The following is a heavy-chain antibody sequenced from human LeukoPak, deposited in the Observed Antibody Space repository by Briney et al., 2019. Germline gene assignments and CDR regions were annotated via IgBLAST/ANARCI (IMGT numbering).Heavy chain of an antibody. J-gene: IGHJ4*02. CDR2: INHSGST. CDR3: ARLENYYGSESYYKDY. V-gene: IGHV4-34*01. CDR1: GGSFSGYY. Sequence: SETLSLTCAVYGGSFSGYYWSWIRQPPGKGLEWIGEINHSGSTNYNPSLKSRVTIPVETSKNQFPLKLNSVAAADTAVYYCARLENYYGSESYYKDYWGQGTLVTVSS. D-gene: IGHD3-10*01.